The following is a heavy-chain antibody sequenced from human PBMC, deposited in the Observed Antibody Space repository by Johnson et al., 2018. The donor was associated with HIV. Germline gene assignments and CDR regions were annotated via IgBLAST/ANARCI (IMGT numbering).Heavy chain of an antibody. CDR3: AKGDYYDSRAAFDI. CDR2: ISGSGGST. Sequence: VQLVESGGGLVQPGGSLRLSCAASGFTFSDYYMSWIRQAPGKGLEWVSAISGSGGSTYSADSVKGRFTISRDNSKNTLYLQMNSLRAEDTAVYYCAKGDYYDSRAAFDIWGQGTMVTVSS. CDR1: GFTFSDYY. V-gene: IGHV3-23*04. J-gene: IGHJ3*02. D-gene: IGHD3-22*01.